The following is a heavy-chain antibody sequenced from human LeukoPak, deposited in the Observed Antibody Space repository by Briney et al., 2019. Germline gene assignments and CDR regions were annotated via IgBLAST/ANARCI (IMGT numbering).Heavy chain of an antibody. CDR2: INHSGST. J-gene: IGHJ3*02. D-gene: IGHD3-22*01. CDR1: GGSFSGYY. CDR3: ARRGRALYYYDSSGHLGAFDI. V-gene: IGHV4-34*01. Sequence: SETLSLTCAVYGGSFSGYYWSWLRQPPGKGLEWIGEINHSGSTNYNPSLKSRVTMSVDTSKNQFSLKLSSVTAADTAVYYCARRGRALYYYDSSGHLGAFDIWGQGTMVTVSS.